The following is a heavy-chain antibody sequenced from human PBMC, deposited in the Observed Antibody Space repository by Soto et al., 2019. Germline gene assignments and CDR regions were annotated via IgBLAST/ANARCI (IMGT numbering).Heavy chain of an antibody. CDR1: GGSISNYY. CDR2: IYYSGTT. J-gene: IGHJ5*02. D-gene: IGHD1-20*01. Sequence: SETLSLTCTVSGGSISNYYWSWIRQPPGNGLEWIGFIYYSGTTNYNPSLRGRVTISVDTSKNQFSLKLTSVTAADTAVYYCARSTVSYNWYAFDPWGQGTLVTVS. V-gene: IGHV4-59*08. CDR3: ARSTVSYNWYAFDP.